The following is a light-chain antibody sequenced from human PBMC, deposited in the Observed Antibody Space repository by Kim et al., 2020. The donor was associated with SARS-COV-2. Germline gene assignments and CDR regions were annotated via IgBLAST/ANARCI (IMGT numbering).Light chain of an antibody. Sequence: DIVMTQSPDSLAVSLGERATINCKSSQSVLYSSNNKNYLAWYQQKPGQPPKLLIYWASTRESGVPDRFSGSGSGTDFTLTISSLQAEDVAVYYSQQYYSMFTFGPGTKVDIK. CDR3: QQYYSMFT. CDR1: QSVLYSSNNKNY. CDR2: WAS. V-gene: IGKV4-1*01. J-gene: IGKJ3*01.